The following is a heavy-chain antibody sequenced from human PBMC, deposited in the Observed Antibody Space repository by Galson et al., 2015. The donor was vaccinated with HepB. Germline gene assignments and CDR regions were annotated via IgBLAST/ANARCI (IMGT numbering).Heavy chain of an antibody. V-gene: IGHV1-69*06. Sequence: SVKVSCKASGGTFSSYAISWVRQAPGQGLEWMGGIIPIFGTANYAQKFQGRVTITADKSTSTAYMELSSLRSEDTAVYYCASAVEMATTSFDYWGQGTLVTVSS. CDR3: ASAVEMATTSFDY. J-gene: IGHJ4*02. D-gene: IGHD5-24*01. CDR1: GGTFSSYA. CDR2: IIPIFGTA.